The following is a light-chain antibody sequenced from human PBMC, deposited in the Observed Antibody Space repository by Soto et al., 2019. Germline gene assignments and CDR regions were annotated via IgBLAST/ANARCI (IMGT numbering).Light chain of an antibody. CDR1: SRDVGGHDY. V-gene: IGLV2-8*01. CDR2: ELS. CDR3: SSYVTGNSLI. J-gene: IGLJ2*01. Sequence: QSALTQPPSASGSPGQSVTISCTGTSRDVGGHDYVSWYQQHPSKAPKLMIYELSKRPSGVPDRFSGSKSGNTASLTVSGLQAEDEADYYCSSYVTGNSLIFGGGTKLTVL.